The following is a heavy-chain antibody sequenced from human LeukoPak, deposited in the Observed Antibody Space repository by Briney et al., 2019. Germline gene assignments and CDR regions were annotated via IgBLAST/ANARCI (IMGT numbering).Heavy chain of an antibody. CDR1: GLAFSSST. Sequence: GGSLRLSCAASGLAFSSSTMSWVRQAPGKGLECVSIISGSGAATYYTDSVTGRFTISKDNSKNTLFLQMNSLRAEDTAVYYCAGRPSGEGLAPLDYWGQGALVAVSS. CDR2: ISGSGAAT. CDR3: AGRPSGEGLAPLDY. D-gene: IGHD1-14*01. V-gene: IGHV3-23*01. J-gene: IGHJ4*02.